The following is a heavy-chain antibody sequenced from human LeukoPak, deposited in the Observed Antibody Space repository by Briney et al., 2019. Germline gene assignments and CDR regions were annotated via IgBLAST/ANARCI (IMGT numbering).Heavy chain of an antibody. Sequence: TGGSLRLSCAASGFTFTSYTMNWVRQAPGKGLAWVSSISSSSNYIYYADSVKGRFTISRDNAKNSLYLQMSSLRAEDTAVYYCARDRITIFGVVESWGQGTLVTVSS. V-gene: IGHV3-21*01. D-gene: IGHD3-3*01. CDR1: GFTFTSYT. CDR3: ARDRITIFGVVES. J-gene: IGHJ4*02. CDR2: ISSSSNYI.